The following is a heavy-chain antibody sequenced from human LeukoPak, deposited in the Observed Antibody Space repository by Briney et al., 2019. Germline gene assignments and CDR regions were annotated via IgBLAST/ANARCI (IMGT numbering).Heavy chain of an antibody. CDR2: ISYDGSNK. J-gene: IGHJ4*02. CDR1: GFTFSSNA. Sequence: GSLRLSCAASGFTFSSNAMHWVRHAPGKGLEWVAVISYDGSNKYYADSVKGRFTISGDNSKNTLYLQMNSLRPEDTAVYYCASEPGYYFDYWGQGTLVTVSS. V-gene: IGHV3-30-3*01. D-gene: IGHD3-22*01. CDR3: ASEPGYYFDY.